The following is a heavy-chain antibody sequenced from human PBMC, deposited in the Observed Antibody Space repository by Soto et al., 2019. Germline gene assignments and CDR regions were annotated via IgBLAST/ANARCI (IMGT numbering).Heavy chain of an antibody. Sequence: QVQLVQSGAEVKNPGASVKVSCKASGYTFTNYYIHWVRQAPGQGLEWMAIINPNGGSKNYAQEFQGRVTLARDTFTNTVYMELSSLRSEDTAIYYCARGLPAGDYWGQGTLVTVSS. CDR1: GYTFTNYY. CDR2: INPNGGSK. V-gene: IGHV1-46*01. CDR3: ARGLPAGDY. J-gene: IGHJ4*02. D-gene: IGHD2-2*01.